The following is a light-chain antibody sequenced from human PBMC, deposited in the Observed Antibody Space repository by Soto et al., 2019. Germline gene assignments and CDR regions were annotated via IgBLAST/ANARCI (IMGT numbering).Light chain of an antibody. Sequence: DIQMTQSPSTLSASVGDRVTITCRASQSISSWLAWYQQKPGKAPKLLIYKASSLESGVPSRFSGSGSGTEFPLTISSLQPDDCATYYCQQYNSYPFTFGPGTKVDIK. CDR1: QSISSW. CDR2: KAS. J-gene: IGKJ3*01. CDR3: QQYNSYPFT. V-gene: IGKV1-5*03.